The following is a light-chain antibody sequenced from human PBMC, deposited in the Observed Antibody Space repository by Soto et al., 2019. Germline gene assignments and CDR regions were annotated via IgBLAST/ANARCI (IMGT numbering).Light chain of an antibody. J-gene: IGLJ3*02. CDR3: CAYTARTTLSWV. CDR2: EIT. CDR1: SGDIGSHSY. V-gene: IGLV2-14*01. Sequence: QSVLTQPASVSGSPGQSITISCTGASGDIGSHSYVSWYQQHPGKAPKLLIYEITTRPSGVSNRFSGSQSGNTASLSISGLQAEDEADYYCCAYTARTTLSWVFGGGTKVTVL.